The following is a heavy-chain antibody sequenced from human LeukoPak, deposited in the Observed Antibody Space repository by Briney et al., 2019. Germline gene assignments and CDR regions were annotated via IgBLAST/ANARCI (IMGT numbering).Heavy chain of an antibody. CDR3: ARHVLLWFGEPAFDI. CDR1: GGSISIYY. V-gene: IGHV4-59*08. Sequence: PSETLSLTCTVSGGSISIYYWSWIRQPPGKGLEWIGYIYYSGSTNYNPSLKSRVTISVDTSKNQFSLKLSSVTAADTAVYYCARHVLLWFGEPAFDIWGQGTMVTVSS. D-gene: IGHD3-10*01. CDR2: IYYSGST. J-gene: IGHJ3*02.